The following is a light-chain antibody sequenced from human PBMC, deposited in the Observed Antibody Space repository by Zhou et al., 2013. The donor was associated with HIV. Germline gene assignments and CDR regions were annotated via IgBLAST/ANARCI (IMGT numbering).Light chain of an antibody. J-gene: IGKJ2*01. CDR1: QSVSSY. Sequence: EIVLTQSPAALSLSPGERATLSCRASQSVSSYLAWYQQKPGQAPRLLIYDASNRATGIPARFSGSGSGTDFTLTISSLEPEDFAIYYCQQYGSPPRTFGQGTKLEI. CDR3: QQYGSPPRT. CDR2: DAS. V-gene: IGKV3-11*01.